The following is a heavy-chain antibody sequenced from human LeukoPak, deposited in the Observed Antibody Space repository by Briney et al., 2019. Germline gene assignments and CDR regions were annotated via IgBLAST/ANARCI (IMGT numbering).Heavy chain of an antibody. D-gene: IGHD3-16*01. Sequence: SETLSLTCTVSGGSISSSSYYWGWIRQPPGKGLEWIGSIYYSGSTYYNTSLKSRVTISVDTSKNQFSLKLSSVTAADTAVYYCARGRILRGGSTYYYYMDVWGKGTTVTVSS. CDR1: GGSISSSSYY. V-gene: IGHV4-39*01. CDR3: ARGRILRGGSTYYYYMDV. CDR2: IYYSGST. J-gene: IGHJ6*03.